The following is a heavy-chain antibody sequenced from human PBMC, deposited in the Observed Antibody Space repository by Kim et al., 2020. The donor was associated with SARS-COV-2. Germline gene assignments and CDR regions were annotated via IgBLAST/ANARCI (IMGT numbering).Heavy chain of an antibody. CDR1: GFTFGDYA. V-gene: IGHV3-23*01. D-gene: IGHD1-26*01. CDR3: VKDRWVGAITAYFDY. J-gene: IGHJ4*02. CDR2: SNNHGGSI. Sequence: GGSLRLSCAASGFTFGDYAMGWVRQAPGKGLEWVSLSNNHGGSIYLAESVKGRFSMSRDNFKNTLSLEMRSLRAEDSAVYHCVKDRWVGAITAYFDYWGRGVLVSVTS.